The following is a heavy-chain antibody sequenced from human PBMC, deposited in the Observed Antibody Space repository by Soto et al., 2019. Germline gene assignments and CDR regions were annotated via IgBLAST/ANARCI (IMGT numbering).Heavy chain of an antibody. CDR1: GYTFIRYG. D-gene: IGHD3-16*01. CDR3: ARGGYYYNTWGKLSHYGLDV. V-gene: IGHV1-18*01. CDR2: ISPYNDYT. J-gene: IGHJ6*02. Sequence: QVQLVQSAAEVKKPGASVKVSCKASGYTFIRYGITLVRQAPGQVLEWMGWISPYNDYTIYAQKVKDRVTMTTDTSTRTVYMELRSLKSDDTAVYYCARGGYYYNTWGKLSHYGLDVWGQGTSVTVAS.